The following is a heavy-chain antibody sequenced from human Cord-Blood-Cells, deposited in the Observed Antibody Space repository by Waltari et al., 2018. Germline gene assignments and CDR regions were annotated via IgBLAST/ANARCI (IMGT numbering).Heavy chain of an antibody. D-gene: IGHD6-13*01. CDR1: GYAFTRYA. V-gene: IGHV1-8*01. CDR2: MNPNSGNT. J-gene: IGHJ4*02. Sequence: QLGPSVSEVKKPGASVKVSCKATGYAFTRYAIKRVRQTTGHGLEWMGWMNPNSGNTGYAQKFQGRVTMTRNTSISTAYMELSSLRSEDTAVYYCARGARGGAAAGTDYWGQGTLVTVSS. CDR3: ARGARGGAAAGTDY.